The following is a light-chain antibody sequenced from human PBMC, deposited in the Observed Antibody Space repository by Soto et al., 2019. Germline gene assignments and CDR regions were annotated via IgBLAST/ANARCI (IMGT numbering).Light chain of an antibody. CDR2: EVT. V-gene: IGLV2-14*01. CDR1: SSDVGSYNH. CDR3: SSYTNINTRACV. J-gene: IGLJ1*01. Sequence: QSALTQPRSVSGSPGQSVTISCTGTSSDVGSYNHVSWYQQHPGKAPKLIIYEVTDRPSGVSNRFSGSKSGNTASLTISGLQAEDEAEYYCSSYTNINTRACVFGTGTKVTVL.